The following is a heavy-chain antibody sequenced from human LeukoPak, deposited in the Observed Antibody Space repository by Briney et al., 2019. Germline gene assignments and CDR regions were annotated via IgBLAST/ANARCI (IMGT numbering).Heavy chain of an antibody. V-gene: IGHV4-59*01. CDR1: GGSISRYY. CDR3: ARDYYDSGSSAL. J-gene: IGHJ4*02. CDR2: IYYSGST. D-gene: IGHD3-10*01. Sequence: MASETLSRTCTVSGGSISRYYWSWIRQPPGKGLEWIGNIYYSGSTNYNPSLKSRVTISVDTSKNQFSLKVTSVTAADTAVYYCARDYYDSGSSALWGQGTLVTVSS.